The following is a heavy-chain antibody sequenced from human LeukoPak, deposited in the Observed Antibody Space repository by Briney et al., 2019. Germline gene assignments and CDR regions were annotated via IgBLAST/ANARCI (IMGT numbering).Heavy chain of an antibody. J-gene: IGHJ4*02. CDR3: ARSTSSEYDIYHFDY. V-gene: IGHV3-33*01. Sequence: PGGSLRLSCSASGFTFSSYGMHWVRQAPGNGLEWVAVVWYDGINKYYADSVKGRFTISRDNSKNTLYLQMNSLRAEDTAVYYCARSTSSEYDIYHFDYWGQGTLVTVSS. CDR1: GFTFSSYG. CDR2: VWYDGINK. D-gene: IGHD3-9*01.